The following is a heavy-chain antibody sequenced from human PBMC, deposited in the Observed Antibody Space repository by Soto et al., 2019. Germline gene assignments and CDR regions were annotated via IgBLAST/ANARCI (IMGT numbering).Heavy chain of an antibody. CDR2: ISSSSYI. Sequence: GGSLRLSCAASGFTFSSYSMNWVRQAPGKGLEWVSSISSSSYIYYADSVKGRFTISRDNAKNSLYLQMNSLRAEDTAVYYCARDGTYEAFDIWGQGTMVTVSS. D-gene: IGHD1-26*01. J-gene: IGHJ3*02. V-gene: IGHV3-21*01. CDR1: GFTFSSYS. CDR3: ARDGTYEAFDI.